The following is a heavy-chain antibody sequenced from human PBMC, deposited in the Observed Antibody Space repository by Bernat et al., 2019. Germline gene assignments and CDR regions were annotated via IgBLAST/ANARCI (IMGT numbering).Heavy chain of an antibody. V-gene: IGHV3-23*01. CDR1: GFTFSNSA. CDR3: AKEEAQKAY. CDR2: IDIGGGRT. Sequence: EVKLLESGGGLVQPGGSLRLSCAVSGFTFSNSAMSWVRQAPGEGLEWVSSIDIGGGRTYYADSVKGRFTISRDNSKNTVFLQMNSLRAEDTALYYCAKEEAQKAYWGQGTLVTVSS. J-gene: IGHJ4*02.